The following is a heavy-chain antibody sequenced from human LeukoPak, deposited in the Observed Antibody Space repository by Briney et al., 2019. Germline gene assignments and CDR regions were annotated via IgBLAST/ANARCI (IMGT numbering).Heavy chain of an antibody. J-gene: IGHJ4*02. CDR3: ASGDGYYGLIDY. V-gene: IGHV4-59*01. CDR2: IYNSGST. D-gene: IGHD4-17*01. CDR1: GGSISSYY. Sequence: SETLSLTCTVSGGSISSYYWSWIRQPPGKGLEWIGYIYNSGSTNYNPSLKSRVTISVDSSNNQYSLKLSSVTAADTAVYYCASGDGYYGLIDYWGQGTLVTVSS.